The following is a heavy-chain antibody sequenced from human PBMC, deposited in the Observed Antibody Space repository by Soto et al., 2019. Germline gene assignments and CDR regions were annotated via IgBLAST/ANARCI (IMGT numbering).Heavy chain of an antibody. CDR1: GFTFSNYA. CDR2: IINSGDTT. Sequence: GGSLRLSCAASGFTFSNYAMSWVRQAPGKGLEWVSAIINSGDTTYYADSVKGRFTISRDNSKNSLYLQMNSLRAEDTAVYYCARGLCSSTSCYLYYYYYMDVWGKGTTVTVSS. CDR3: ARGLCSSTSCYLYYYYYMDV. J-gene: IGHJ6*03. D-gene: IGHD2-2*01. V-gene: IGHV3-23*01.